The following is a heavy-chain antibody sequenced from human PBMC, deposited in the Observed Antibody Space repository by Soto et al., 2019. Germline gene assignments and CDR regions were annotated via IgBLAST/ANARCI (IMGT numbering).Heavy chain of an antibody. CDR1: GGSITSGISY. D-gene: IGHD2-15*01. CDR3: AKHTLYCSGGPCYLDYFDS. J-gene: IGHJ4*02. Sequence: PSETLSLTCTVSGGSITSGISYWGWIRHPPGKGLEWIGSIYFSGNTYYSPSLKSRVTISVDTSRNQFSLRLTSVTATDTAVYYCAKHTLYCSGGPCYLDYFDSWGQGSMLTV. V-gene: IGHV4-39*01. CDR2: IYFSGNT.